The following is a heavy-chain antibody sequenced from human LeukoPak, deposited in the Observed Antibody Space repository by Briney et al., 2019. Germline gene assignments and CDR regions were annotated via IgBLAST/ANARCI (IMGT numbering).Heavy chain of an antibody. V-gene: IGHV1-69*04. J-gene: IGHJ4*02. CDR3: ARASGDYADFDY. CDR2: IIPILGIA. Sequence: ASVKVSCKASGGTFSSYAISWVRQAPGQGLGWMGRIIPILGIANYAQKFQGRVTITADRSTSTAYMELSSLRSEDTAVYYCARASGDYADFDYWGQGTLVTVSS. CDR1: GGTFSSYA. D-gene: IGHD4-17*01.